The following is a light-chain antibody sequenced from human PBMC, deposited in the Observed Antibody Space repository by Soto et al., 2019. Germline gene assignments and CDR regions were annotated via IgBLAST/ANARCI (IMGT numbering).Light chain of an antibody. V-gene: IGLV1-44*01. CDR3: AAWDDSLNGRYV. Sequence: QSVLTQPPSASGTPGQRVIISCSGSSSHIGSNTVNWYQQLPGTAPKLLIYSNNQRPSGVPDRFSGSKSGTSASLAISGLQSEDDFDYYCAAWDDSLNGRYVFVTGTKAPS. J-gene: IGLJ1*01. CDR1: SSHIGSNT. CDR2: SNN.